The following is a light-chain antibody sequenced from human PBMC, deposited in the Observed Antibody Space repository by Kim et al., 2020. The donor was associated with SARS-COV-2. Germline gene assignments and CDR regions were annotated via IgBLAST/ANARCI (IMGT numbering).Light chain of an antibody. CDR1: QSVGEY. V-gene: IGKV3-15*01. J-gene: IGKJ1*01. Sequence: PGKRATLAGRASQSVGEYIASYPRKTGQAARLLIYGAYTRATDIPATFRGSGSETEFSLTLSGLQSVDFAVYFCQQYKKWPPTFGQGTTVDIK. CDR3: QQYKKWPPT. CDR2: GAY.